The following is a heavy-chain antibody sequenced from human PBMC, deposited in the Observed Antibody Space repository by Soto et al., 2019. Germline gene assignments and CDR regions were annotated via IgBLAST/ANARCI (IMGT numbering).Heavy chain of an antibody. CDR1: GGSISSYY. J-gene: IGHJ4*02. D-gene: IGHD2-15*01. Sequence: SETLSLTCTVSGGSISSYYWSWIRQPPGKGLEWIGYIYYSGSANYNPSLKSRVTISVDTSKNQFSLKLGSVTAADTAVYYCASEYCSGGSCYFDYWGQGTLVTVSS. CDR3: ASEYCSGGSCYFDY. V-gene: IGHV4-59*08. CDR2: IYYSGSA.